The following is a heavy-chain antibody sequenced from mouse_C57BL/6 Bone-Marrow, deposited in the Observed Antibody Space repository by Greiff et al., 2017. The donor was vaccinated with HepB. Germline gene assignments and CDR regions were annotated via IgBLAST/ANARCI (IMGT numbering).Heavy chain of an antibody. V-gene: IGHV5-4*01. D-gene: IGHD1-1*01. CDR1: GFTFSSYA. Sequence: EVMLVESGGGLVKPGGSLKLSCAASGFTFSSYAMSWVRQTPEKRLEWVATISDGGSYTYYPDNVKGRFTISRDNAKNNLYLQMSHLKSEDTAMYYCARETTVVALYWYFDVWGTGTTVTVSS. J-gene: IGHJ1*03. CDR3: ARETTVVALYWYFDV. CDR2: ISDGGSYT.